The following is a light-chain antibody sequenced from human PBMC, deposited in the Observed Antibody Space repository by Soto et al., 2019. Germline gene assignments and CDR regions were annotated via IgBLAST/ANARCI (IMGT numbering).Light chain of an antibody. CDR2: SVS. V-gene: IGKV1-16*01. Sequence: DTQMAQSPSSLSASVGDTVTLTCRASQDIGNSLAWLQQKPGRAPKSLISSVSSLQSGVPSRFSGSRYGADFTLTISNLQPEDLATYYCQQYKTYPLTFGGGTKVEIK. CDR3: QQYKTYPLT. CDR1: QDIGNS. J-gene: IGKJ4*02.